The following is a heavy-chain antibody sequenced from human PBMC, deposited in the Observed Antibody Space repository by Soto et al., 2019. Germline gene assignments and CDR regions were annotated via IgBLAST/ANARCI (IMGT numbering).Heavy chain of an antibody. D-gene: IGHD2-15*01. J-gene: IGHJ6*02. V-gene: IGHV3-30*18. Sequence: QVQLVESGGGVVQPGRSLRLSCAASGFTFSSYGMHWVRQAPGKGLEWVAVISYDGSNKYYADSVKGRFTISRDNSKNTLYLKMNSLRAEDTAVYSCANGGGPNYYGMDVWGQGTTVTVSS. CDR1: GFTFSSYG. CDR2: ISYDGSNK. CDR3: ANGGGPNYYGMDV.